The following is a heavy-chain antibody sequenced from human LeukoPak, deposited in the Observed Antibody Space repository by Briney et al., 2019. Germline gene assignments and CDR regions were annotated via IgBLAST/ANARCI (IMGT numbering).Heavy chain of an antibody. CDR1: GFTFSSYA. CDR2: ISGSGGST. D-gene: IGHD4-17*01. V-gene: IGHV3-23*01. Sequence: GGSLRLSCAASGFTFSSYAMSWVRQAPGKGLEWVSAISGSGGSTYYADSVKGRFTISRDNSKNTLYLQMNSLRAEDTAVYYCAKSDGDYDRYYYYGMDVWGQGATVTVSS. J-gene: IGHJ6*02. CDR3: AKSDGDYDRYYYYGMDV.